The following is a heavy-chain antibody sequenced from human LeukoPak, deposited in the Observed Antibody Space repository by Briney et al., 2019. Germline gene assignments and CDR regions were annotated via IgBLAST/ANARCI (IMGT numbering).Heavy chain of an antibody. V-gene: IGHV3-21*01. CDR2: ISSGSSYI. D-gene: IGHD2-15*01. CDR3: ASGSGYCSGGSCSDY. CDR1: GFTFRKYN. J-gene: IGHJ4*02. Sequence: GGSLRLSCAASGFTFRKYNMNWVRQAPGKGLEWVSAISSGSSYIYYADSVKGRFAISRDNAKNSLYLQMNSLRAEDTAVYYCASGSGYCSGGSCSDYWGQGTLVTVSS.